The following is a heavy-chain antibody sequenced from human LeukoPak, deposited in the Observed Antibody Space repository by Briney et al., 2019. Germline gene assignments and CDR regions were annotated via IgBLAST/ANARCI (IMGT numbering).Heavy chain of an antibody. D-gene: IGHD2-2*01. CDR3: ARVGLQIVVVPAATTQTTYYYYMDV. V-gene: IGHV4-34*01. CDR2: INHSGST. CDR1: GGSFSGYY. J-gene: IGHJ6*03. Sequence: KPSETLSLTCAVYGGSFSGYYWSWIRQPPGKGLEWIGEINHSGSTNYSPSLKSRGTMSVDTSKNQFSLKLSSVTAADTAMYYCARVGLQIVVVPAATTQTTYYYYMDVWDTGTTVTVSS.